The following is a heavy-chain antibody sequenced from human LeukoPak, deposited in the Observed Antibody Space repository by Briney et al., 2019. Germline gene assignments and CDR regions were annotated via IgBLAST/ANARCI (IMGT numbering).Heavy chain of an antibody. J-gene: IGHJ4*02. Sequence: PGRSLRLSCTASGFTFGDYAMGCVRQAPGKGMEWVGFIRSKAYGGTTKYAASVKGRFTISRDDSKSIAYLQMNSLKTEDTAVYYCTSSTSQDYYDSSGYLWVWGQGTLVTVSS. CDR2: IRSKAYGGTT. D-gene: IGHD3-22*01. CDR1: GFTFGDYA. CDR3: TSSTSQDYYDSSGYLWV. V-gene: IGHV3-49*04.